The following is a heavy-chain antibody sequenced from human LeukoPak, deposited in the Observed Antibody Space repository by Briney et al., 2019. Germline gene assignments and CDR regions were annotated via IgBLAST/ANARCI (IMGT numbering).Heavy chain of an antibody. Sequence: PGGSLRLSCAASGFTFSSYWMSWVRQAPGKGLEWVANIKQDGSEKYYVDSVKGRFTISRDNSKNTLYLQMNSLRAEDTAVYYCARDRSGSHPFFDYWGQGTLVTVSS. D-gene: IGHD1-26*01. CDR3: ARDRSGSHPFFDY. V-gene: IGHV3-7*03. J-gene: IGHJ4*02. CDR2: IKQDGSEK. CDR1: GFTFSSYW.